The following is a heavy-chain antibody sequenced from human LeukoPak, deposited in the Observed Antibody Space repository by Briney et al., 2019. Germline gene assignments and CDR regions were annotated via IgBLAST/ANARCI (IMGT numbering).Heavy chain of an antibody. D-gene: IGHD3-3*01. CDR2: IWYDGNTK. CDR1: GFTFNTYR. V-gene: IGHV3-33*06. J-gene: IGHJ6*03. CDR3: AKSYYDSWSGYADYYYMDV. Sequence: PGGSLRLSCAASGFTFNTYRMYWVRQTPGKGLEWVAVIWYDGNTKDYADSVKGRFTISRDTSKNTVFLQMNSLRAEDTAVYYCAKSYYDSWSGYADYYYMDVWGKGTTVTVSS.